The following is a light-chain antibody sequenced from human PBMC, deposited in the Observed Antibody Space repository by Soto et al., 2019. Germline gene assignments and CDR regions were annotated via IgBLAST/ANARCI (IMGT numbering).Light chain of an antibody. CDR2: GAS. J-gene: IGKJ4*01. Sequence: EIVLTQSPGTLSLSPGERATLSCRASQRVSSSFLAWYHQKPGQATRLLIYGASSRATGTPDRFSGSGSGTDFTLTISILEPEGVAVYYCQKYGSSPLTFGGGTKVEIK. CDR3: QKYGSSPLT. CDR1: QRVSSSF. V-gene: IGKV3-20*01.